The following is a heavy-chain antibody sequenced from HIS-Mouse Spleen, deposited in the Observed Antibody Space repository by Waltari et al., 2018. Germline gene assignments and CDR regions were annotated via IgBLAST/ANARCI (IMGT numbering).Heavy chain of an antibody. CDR2: IYYSVST. CDR3: AREIPYSSSWYDWYFDL. D-gene: IGHD6-13*01. V-gene: IGHV4-39*07. J-gene: IGHJ2*01. Sequence: QLQLQESGPGLVKPSETLSLTCTVSGGSISSSSYYWGWIRQPPGKGLGWIGSIYYSVSTYYNPSLKRRVTISVDTSKNQFSLKLSSVTAADTAVYYCAREIPYSSSWYDWYFDLWGRGTLVTVSS. CDR1: GGSISSSSYY.